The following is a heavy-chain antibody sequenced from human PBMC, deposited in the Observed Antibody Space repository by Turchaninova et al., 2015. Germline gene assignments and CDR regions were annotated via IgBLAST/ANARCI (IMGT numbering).Heavy chain of an antibody. J-gene: IGHJ4*02. Sequence: QVTLKESGPALVTPTPPLTLTCPFSGFSPSTSGMRVSWIRQPSGKALEWLARIDWDDDRFYSTVLKTRLTISKDTSKNQVVLTMTNMDPVDTATYFCARLGNYYNFDSWGQGTLVTVST. CDR1: GFSPSTSGMR. D-gene: IGHD3-10*01. V-gene: IGHV2-70*04. CDR2: IDWDDDR. CDR3: ARLGNYYNFDS.